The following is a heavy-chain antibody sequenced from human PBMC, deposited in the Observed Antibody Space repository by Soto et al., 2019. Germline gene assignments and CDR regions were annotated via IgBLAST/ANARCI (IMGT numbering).Heavy chain of an antibody. V-gene: IGHV4-39*01. Sequence: SETLSLTCTVSGGCMSSSSYYWGWIRQPPGKGLEWIGSIYYSGSTYYNPSLKSRVTISVDTSKNQFSLKLSSVTAADTAVYYCARRDLDYIWGSHTSFDPWGQGNLVTVSS. J-gene: IGHJ5*02. CDR2: IYYSGST. CDR3: ARRDLDYIWGSHTSFDP. D-gene: IGHD3-16*01. CDR1: GGCMSSSSYY.